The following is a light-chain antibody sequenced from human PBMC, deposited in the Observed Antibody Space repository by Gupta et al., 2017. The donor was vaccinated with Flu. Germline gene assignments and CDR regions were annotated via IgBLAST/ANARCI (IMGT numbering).Light chain of an antibody. CDR3: QQYDLYWT. Sequence: MTQSPSTLSASVGDRVTITCRASQSISGRLTWYQQKPGKAPKILIYKTSTLESGVPSRFSGSGSGTEFTLTISSLQPDDFATYYCQQYDLYWTFGQGTKVEMK. J-gene: IGKJ1*01. V-gene: IGKV1-5*03. CDR2: KTS. CDR1: QSISGR.